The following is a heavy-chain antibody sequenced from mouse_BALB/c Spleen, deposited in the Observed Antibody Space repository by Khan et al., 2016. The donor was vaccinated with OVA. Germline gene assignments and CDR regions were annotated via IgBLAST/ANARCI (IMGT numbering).Heavy chain of an antibody. CDR2: ISYSGNT. Sequence: VQLKESGPGLVKPSQSLSLTCTVTGYSITSDYAWNLIRQFPGNKLEWMGYISYSGNTKYNPSLKSRISITRDTSKNQFFLQLNSVTIEDTATYYCARIYGGDFDDWGQGTTLTVSS. V-gene: IGHV3-2*02. J-gene: IGHJ2*01. CDR3: ARIYGGDFDD. D-gene: IGHD1-1*01. CDR1: GYSITSDYA.